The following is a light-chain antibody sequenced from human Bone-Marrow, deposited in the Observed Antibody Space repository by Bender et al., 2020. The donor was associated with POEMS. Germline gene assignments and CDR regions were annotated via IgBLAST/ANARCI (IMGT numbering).Light chain of an antibody. J-gene: IGLJ3*02. CDR1: TSDVGHYKI. CDR3: CSYAGGGAWV. CDR2: EVS. Sequence: QSALTQPAPVSGSPGQPITISCTGTTSDVGHYKIVSWYQQHPGKAPKLLIYEVSKRPSGISDRFSGSKSGNTASLTISGLQAEDEADYYWCSYAGGGAWVFGGGSAVPGL. V-gene: IGLV2-23*02.